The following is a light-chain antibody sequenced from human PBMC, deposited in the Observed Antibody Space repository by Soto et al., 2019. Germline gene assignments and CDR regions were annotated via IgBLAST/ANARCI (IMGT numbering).Light chain of an antibody. CDR2: DVS. CDR3: SSYTSSSTLV. J-gene: IGLJ2*01. CDR1: SSDVGGYNY. V-gene: IGLV2-14*01. Sequence: QSALTQPASVSGSPGQSITISCTGTSSDVGGYNYVSWYQQHPGKAPKLMIYDVSNRPSGVYNRFSGSKSGTTASLTISGLQAEDEDDYYCSSYTSSSTLVFGGGTKLTVL.